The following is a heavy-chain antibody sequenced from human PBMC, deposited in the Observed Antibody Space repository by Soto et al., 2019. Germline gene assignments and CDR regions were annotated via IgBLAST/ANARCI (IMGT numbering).Heavy chain of an antibody. CDR1: GFNFHTYT. J-gene: IGHJ4*02. D-gene: IGHD2-2*03. Sequence: DVQLVESGGGLVKPGGSLRLSCAASGFNFHTYTMTWVRQAPGKGLEWFSYISGTSETIFYAYSLKGRFTISRDNAKNSLYLQLNSLRDEETAVYYCATGYCRSDNCHFTHWGQGTLVTVSS. CDR3: ATGYCRSDNCHFTH. V-gene: IGHV3-48*02. CDR2: ISGTSETI.